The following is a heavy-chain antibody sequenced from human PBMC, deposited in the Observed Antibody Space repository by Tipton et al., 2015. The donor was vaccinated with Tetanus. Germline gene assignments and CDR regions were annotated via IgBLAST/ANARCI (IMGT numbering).Heavy chain of an antibody. D-gene: IGHD3-16*01. V-gene: IGHV3-53*01. CDR1: GFSVSGNY. J-gene: IGHJ6*02. CDR2: IYSGGRT. CDR3: TSSLNTWYYYGVDV. Sequence: GSLRLSCAASGFSVSGNYMPWVRQAPGKGLEWVSIIYSGGRTYYADSVKGRFTISRDNSKNTLYLEMNNLRGEDTAVYFCTSSLNTWYYYGVDVWGQGTTVTVSS.